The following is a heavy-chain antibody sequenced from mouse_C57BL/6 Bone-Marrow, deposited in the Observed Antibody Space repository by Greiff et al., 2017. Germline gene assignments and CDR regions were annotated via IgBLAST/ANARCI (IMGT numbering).Heavy chain of an antibody. Sequence: VQLQQSGGDLVKPGGSLKLSCAASGFTFSSYGMSWVRQTPDKRLEWVATISSGGSYTYYPDSVKGRFTISRDNAKNTLYLQMSSLKSEDTAMYYCARPAYWGQGTLVTVSA. J-gene: IGHJ3*01. CDR1: GFTFSSYG. V-gene: IGHV5-6*01. CDR3: ARPAY. CDR2: ISSGGSYT.